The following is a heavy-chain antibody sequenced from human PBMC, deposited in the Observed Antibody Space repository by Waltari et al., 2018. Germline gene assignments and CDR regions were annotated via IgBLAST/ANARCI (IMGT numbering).Heavy chain of an antibody. CDR1: GFTFSSYA. J-gene: IGHJ4*02. Sequence: QVQLVESGGGVVQPGRSLRLSCAASGFTFSSYAMHWFRQRPGKGLDWLAVNSNDGSSKYYADAVKGRFTISRDNSKNTLYLQMNSLRAEDTAVYYCARDEEQQLVPDYWGQGTLVTVSS. CDR3: ARDEEQQLVPDY. CDR2: NSNDGSSK. V-gene: IGHV3-30-3*01. D-gene: IGHD6-13*01.